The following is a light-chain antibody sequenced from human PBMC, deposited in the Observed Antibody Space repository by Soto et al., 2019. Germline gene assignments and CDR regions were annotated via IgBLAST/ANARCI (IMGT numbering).Light chain of an antibody. Sequence: QSVLTQPASVSGSPGQSITISCTGTSSDVGGYNYVTWYQQHPGEAPKLMIHDVSSRASGVPNRFSGSKSGTTASLTISGLQAEDEADYYFCSYASSTSYVYGTGTKLTVL. CDR2: DVS. V-gene: IGLV2-14*03. CDR1: SSDVGGYNY. J-gene: IGLJ1*01. CDR3: CSYASSTSYV.